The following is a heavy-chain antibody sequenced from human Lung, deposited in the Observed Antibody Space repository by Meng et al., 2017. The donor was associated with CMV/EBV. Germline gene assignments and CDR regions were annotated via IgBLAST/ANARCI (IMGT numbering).Heavy chain of an antibody. CDR2: ISSSSSYI. CDR3: AVYCSSTSCHRDGMDV. J-gene: IGHJ6*01. Sequence: GGSLRLSCAASGFTFSSYSMNWVRQAPGKGLEWVSSISSSSSYIYYADSVKGRFTISRDNAKNSLYLQMNSLRAEDTAVYYCAVYCSSTSCHRDGMDVWGQGHXVTVDS. V-gene: IGHV3-21*01. D-gene: IGHD2-2*01. CDR1: GFTFSSYS.